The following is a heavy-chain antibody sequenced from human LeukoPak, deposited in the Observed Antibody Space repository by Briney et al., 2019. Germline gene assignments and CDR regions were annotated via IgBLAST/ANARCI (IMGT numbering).Heavy chain of an antibody. J-gene: IGHJ3*02. CDR3: ARKDSADAFDI. V-gene: IGHV1-18*04. Sequence: ASVKVSCKASGYTFTNYYVHWVRQAPGQGLEWMGWISAYNGNTNYAQKLQGRVTMTTDTSTSTAYMELRSLRSDDTAVYYCARKDSADAFDIWGQGTMVTVSS. D-gene: IGHD3-10*01. CDR2: ISAYNGNT. CDR1: GYTFTNYY.